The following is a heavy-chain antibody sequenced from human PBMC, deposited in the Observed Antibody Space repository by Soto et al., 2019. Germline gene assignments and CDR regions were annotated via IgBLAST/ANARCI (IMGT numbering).Heavy chain of an antibody. CDR2: ISGSGGST. Sequence: GGSLRLSCAASGFTFSSYAMSWVRQAPGKGLEWVSAISGSGGSTYYADSVKGRFTISRDNSKNTLYLQMNSLRAEDTAVYYCAKTEQQLVSSWLEIDDWGQGTLVTVSS. J-gene: IGHJ4*02. CDR1: GFTFSSYA. D-gene: IGHD6-13*01. CDR3: AKTEQQLVSSWLEIDD. V-gene: IGHV3-23*01.